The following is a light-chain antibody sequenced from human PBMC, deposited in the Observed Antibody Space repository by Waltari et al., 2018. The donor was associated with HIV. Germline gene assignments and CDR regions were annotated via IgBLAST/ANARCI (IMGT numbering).Light chain of an antibody. CDR1: SSNIGSNT. Sequence: QSVLTQPPSASGTPGQRVTISCSGSSSNIGSNTVNWYQQLPGTAPKVVIFSNNQRPSRVPDRFSGSKSGTSPSLAISWLQSGDEAAYYCATWDDSLNGVVFGGGTTLTGL. V-gene: IGLV1-44*01. CDR3: ATWDDSLNGVV. CDR2: SNN. J-gene: IGLJ2*01.